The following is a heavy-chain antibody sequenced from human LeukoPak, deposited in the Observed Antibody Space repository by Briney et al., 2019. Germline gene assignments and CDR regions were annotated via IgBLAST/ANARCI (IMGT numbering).Heavy chain of an antibody. CDR2: ISAYNGNT. V-gene: IGHV1-18*01. CDR1: GYTFTSYG. D-gene: IGHD7-27*01. Sequence: VASVKVSCKASGYTFTSYGISWVRQAPGQGLEWMGWISAYNGNTNYAQKLQGRVTMTTDTSTSTAYMELRSLRSEDTAVYYCLIINWGPQEDYWGQGTLVTVSS. CDR3: LIINWGPQEDY. J-gene: IGHJ4*02.